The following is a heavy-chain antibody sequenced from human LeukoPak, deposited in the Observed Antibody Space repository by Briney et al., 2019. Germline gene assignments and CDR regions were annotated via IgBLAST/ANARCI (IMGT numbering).Heavy chain of an antibody. V-gene: IGHV3-48*03. D-gene: IGHD5-12*01. Sequence: GGSLRLPCAASGFTFSSYEMNWVRQAPGKGLEWVSYISSSGSTIYYADSVKGRFTISRDNAKNSLYLQMNSLRAEDTAVYYCARDSIVATTPLDYWGQGTLVTVSS. CDR1: GFTFSSYE. J-gene: IGHJ4*02. CDR2: ISSSGSTI. CDR3: ARDSIVATTPLDY.